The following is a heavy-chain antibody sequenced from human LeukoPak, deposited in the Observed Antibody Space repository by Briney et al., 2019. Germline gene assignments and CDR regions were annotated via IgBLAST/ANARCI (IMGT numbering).Heavy chain of an antibody. D-gene: IGHD3-10*01. V-gene: IGHV4-59*08. J-gene: IGHJ2*01. Sequence: PSETLSLTCTVSGGSIRSYYWSWIRQPPGKGLEWIGYIYYSGSTNYNPSLKSRVTISVDTSKNQFSLKLSSVTAADTAVYYCARHPPDYRFGWYFDLWGRGTLVTVSS. CDR2: IYYSGST. CDR1: GGSIRSYY. CDR3: ARHPPDYRFGWYFDL.